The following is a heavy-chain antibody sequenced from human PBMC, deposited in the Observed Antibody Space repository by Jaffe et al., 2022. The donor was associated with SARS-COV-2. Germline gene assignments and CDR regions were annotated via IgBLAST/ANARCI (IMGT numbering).Heavy chain of an antibody. D-gene: IGHD6-25*01. CDR1: GGSISSSSSY. Sequence: QLQLQESGPGLVKPSETLSLTCSVSGGSISSSSSYWGWIRQPPGKGLEWIGSVYSDGNTYYNPSLRSRVTISLDTSKNQFSLRLSSVTAADTAVYFCARLQYTSGWNFDYWGQGTLVTVSS. J-gene: IGHJ4*02. CDR3: ARLQYTSGWNFDY. CDR2: VYSDGNT. V-gene: IGHV4-39*01.